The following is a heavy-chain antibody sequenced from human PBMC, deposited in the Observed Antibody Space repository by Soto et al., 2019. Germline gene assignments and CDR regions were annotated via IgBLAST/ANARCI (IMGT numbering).Heavy chain of an antibody. Sequence: QVQMVQSGAEVKKPGSSARVSCKVSGGTFSRHSISWVRQAPGQGLEWMGGIIPIFDATQYAQKFQGRLTVTSDESTTTFHLDLSGLRPEDTAIYYCARNLTAVRGSWGQGTLVNGS. V-gene: IGHV1-69*01. D-gene: IGHD3-10*01. CDR2: IIPIFDAT. CDR1: GGTFSRHS. J-gene: IGHJ4*02. CDR3: ARNLTAVRGS.